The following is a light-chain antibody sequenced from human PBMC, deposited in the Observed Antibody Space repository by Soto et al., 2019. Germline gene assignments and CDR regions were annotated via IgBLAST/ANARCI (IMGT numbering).Light chain of an antibody. J-gene: IGLJ3*02. V-gene: IGLV4-69*01. CDR3: QTWGAGFWV. Sequence: QSVLTQSPSASASLGASVNLTCTLSSGHSNYAIAWHQQQPEKGPRYLMRVNSDGGQTKEDGIPDRFSGSSSGAERYLTISSLQAEDEADYYCQTWGAGFWVFGGGTKLTVL. CDR2: VNSDGGQ. CDR1: SGHSNYA.